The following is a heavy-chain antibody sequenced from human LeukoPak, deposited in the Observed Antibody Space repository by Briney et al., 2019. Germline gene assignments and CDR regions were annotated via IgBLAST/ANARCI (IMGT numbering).Heavy chain of an antibody. Sequence: GGSLRLSCAASGFTFSSYSMNWVRQAPGKGLEWVSSITSSSNYIYYADSVKGRFTISRDNAKNSLYLQMNSLRAEDTAVYYCASTFVDTAGYYFDYWGQGTLVTVSS. CDR1: GFTFSSYS. CDR3: ASTFVDTAGYYFDY. CDR2: ITSSSNYI. D-gene: IGHD5-18*01. J-gene: IGHJ4*02. V-gene: IGHV3-21*01.